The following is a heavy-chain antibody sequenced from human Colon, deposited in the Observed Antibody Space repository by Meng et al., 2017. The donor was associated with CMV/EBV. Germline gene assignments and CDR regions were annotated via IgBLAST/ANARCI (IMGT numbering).Heavy chain of an antibody. CDR2: IFDRGSV. CDR1: GGSMSGYY. J-gene: IGHJ6*02. Sequence: SETLSLTCDVSGGSMSGYYWSWLRQPPGKELEWIGFIFDRGSVNYNPSLQSRLTMSADTSNNQFFLNLTSVTAADTAVYYCVRDRTVTKFFYRGMDVWGQGTTVTVS. CDR3: VRDRTVTKFFYRGMDV. V-gene: IGHV4-59*12. D-gene: IGHD4-11*01.